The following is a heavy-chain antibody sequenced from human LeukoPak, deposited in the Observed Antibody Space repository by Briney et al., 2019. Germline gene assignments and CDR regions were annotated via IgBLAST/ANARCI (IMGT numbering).Heavy chain of an antibody. V-gene: IGHV4-61*01. CDR1: GGSVSSGSYY. J-gene: IGHJ4*02. Sequence: SETLSLTCTVSGGSVSSGSYYWSWIRQPPGKGLEWIGYIYYSGSTNYNPSLKSRVTISVDTSKNQFSLQLNSVTPEDTAVYYCARGGYSYGYQDWGQGTLVTVSS. CDR2: IYYSGST. CDR3: ARGGYSYGYQD. D-gene: IGHD5-18*01.